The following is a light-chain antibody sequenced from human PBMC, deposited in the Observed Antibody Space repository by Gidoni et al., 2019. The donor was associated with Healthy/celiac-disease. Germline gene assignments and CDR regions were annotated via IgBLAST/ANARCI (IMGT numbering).Light chain of an antibody. CDR2: WAS. J-gene: IGKJ1*01. CDR1: QSVLYSSNNKNY. V-gene: IGKV4-1*01. Sequence: DIVMTQSPDSLAVSLGERATINCKSSQSVLYSSNNKNYLAWYQQKPGQPPQLLIYWASTRESGVPDRFSGSGSGKDFTLTISSLQAEDVAVYYYQQYYSTPWTFGQGTKVEIK. CDR3: QQYYSTPWT.